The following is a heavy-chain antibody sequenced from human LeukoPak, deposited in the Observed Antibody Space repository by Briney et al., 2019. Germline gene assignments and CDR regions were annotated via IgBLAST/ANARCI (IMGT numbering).Heavy chain of an antibody. V-gene: IGHV4-4*07. CDR1: GVSISSYY. CDR2: IHTSGST. J-gene: IGHJ4*02. CDR3: ARGDPYSSSWYYFDY. D-gene: IGHD6-13*01. Sequence: SETLSLTCTVSGVSISSYYWSWIRQPAGKGLEWIGRIHTSGSTNYNPSLKSRVTMSVDTSKNQLSLKLTSVTAADTAVYYCARGDPYSSSWYYFDYWGQGTLVTVSS.